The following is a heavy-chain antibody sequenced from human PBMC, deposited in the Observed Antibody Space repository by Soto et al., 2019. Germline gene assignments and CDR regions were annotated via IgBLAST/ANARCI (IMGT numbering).Heavy chain of an antibody. D-gene: IGHD3-10*01. CDR1: GFTVSSNY. CDR3: ARDGKGASYGSGPWGGMDV. J-gene: IGHJ6*02. Sequence: EVQLVETGGGLIQPGGSLRLSCAASGFTVSSNYMSWVRQAPGKGREWVSVIYSGGSTYYADSVKGRFTISRDNSKNTLYLQMNSLRAEDTAVYYCARDGKGASYGSGPWGGMDVWGQGTTVTVSS. CDR2: IYSGGST. V-gene: IGHV3-53*02.